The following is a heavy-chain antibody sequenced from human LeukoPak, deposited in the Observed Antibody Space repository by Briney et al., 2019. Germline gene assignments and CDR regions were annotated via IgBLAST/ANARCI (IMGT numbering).Heavy chain of an antibody. V-gene: IGHV1-69*05. Sequence: SVKVSCKASGGTFSSYAISWVRQAPGQGLEWMGRIIPIFGTANYAQKFQGRVTITTDESTSTAYMELSSLRSEDTAVYYCARDSEAAPGLTYGWDQGTLVTVSS. CDR2: IIPIFGTA. J-gene: IGHJ4*02. CDR1: GGTFSSYA. CDR3: ARDSEAAPGLTYG. D-gene: IGHD3-9*01.